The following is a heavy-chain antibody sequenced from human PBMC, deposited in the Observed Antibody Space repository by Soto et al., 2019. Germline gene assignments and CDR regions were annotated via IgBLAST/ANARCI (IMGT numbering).Heavy chain of an antibody. D-gene: IGHD3-9*01. CDR1: GFTFSSYG. Sequence: QVQLVESGGGVVQPGRSLRLSCAASGFTFSSYGMHWVGQAPGKGLEWVAVIWYDGSNKYYADSVKGRFTISRDNSKNTLYLQMNSLRAEDTAVYYCARGTVLLYFDWLLEGRDYYYGMDVWGQGTTVTVSS. J-gene: IGHJ6*02. V-gene: IGHV3-33*01. CDR3: ARGTVLLYFDWLLEGRDYYYGMDV. CDR2: IWYDGSNK.